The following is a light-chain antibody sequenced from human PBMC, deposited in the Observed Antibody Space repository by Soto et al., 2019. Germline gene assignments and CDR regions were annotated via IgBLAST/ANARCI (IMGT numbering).Light chain of an antibody. CDR2: DVS. CDR3: SSYTSSSPL. CDR1: SSDVGGYNY. J-gene: IGLJ1*01. Sequence: QSALTQPASVSGSPGQSITISCTGTSSDVGGYNYVSWYQQHPGKAPKLMIYDVSNLPSGVSNRFSGSKSGNTASLPISGLQADDEADYYCSSYTSSSPLFGTGTKLTVL. V-gene: IGLV2-14*01.